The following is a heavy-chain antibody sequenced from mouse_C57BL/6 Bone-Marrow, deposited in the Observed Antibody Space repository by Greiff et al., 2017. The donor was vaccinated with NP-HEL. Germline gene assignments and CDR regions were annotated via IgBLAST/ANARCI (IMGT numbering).Heavy chain of an antibody. Sequence: EVKLVESGGGLVKPGGSLKLSCAASGFTFSDYGMHWVRQAPEKGLEWVAYISSGSSTIYYADTVTGRFTISRDNAKNTLFLQMTSLRSEDTAMYYMASRGWLFRALFAYWGQGTLVTVSA. V-gene: IGHV5-17*01. D-gene: IGHD2-3*01. J-gene: IGHJ3*01. CDR3: ASRGWLFRALFAY. CDR2: ISSGSSTI. CDR1: GFTFSDYG.